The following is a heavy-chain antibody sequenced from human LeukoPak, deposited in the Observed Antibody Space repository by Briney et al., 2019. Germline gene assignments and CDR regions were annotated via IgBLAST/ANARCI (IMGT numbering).Heavy chain of an antibody. J-gene: IGHJ6*03. Sequence: GGSLRLSCAASGFTFDDYGMSWVRQAPGKGLEWVSGINWNGGSTGYADSVKGRFTISRDNVRNSLYLQMNSLRAEDTALYFCARDATTEPGTVYMDVWGKGTTVTISS. CDR2: INWNGGST. CDR3: ARDATTEPGTVYMDV. D-gene: IGHD6-13*01. CDR1: GFTFDDYG. V-gene: IGHV3-20*04.